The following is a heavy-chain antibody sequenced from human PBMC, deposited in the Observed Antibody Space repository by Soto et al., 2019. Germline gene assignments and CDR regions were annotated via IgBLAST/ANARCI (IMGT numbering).Heavy chain of an antibody. CDR2: MNPGSGDT. Sequence: ASVKVSCKASGYSFTNNDVSWVRQATGQGLEWMGWMNPGSGDTGYAQKFQGRVTMTRDISIATAYMELSSLRSDDTAIYYCARMGKFCSLNWFLPWGQGTLVTVYS. J-gene: IGHJ5*02. D-gene: IGHD3-10*02. CDR1: GYSFTNND. V-gene: IGHV1-8*01. CDR3: ARMGKFCSLNWFLP.